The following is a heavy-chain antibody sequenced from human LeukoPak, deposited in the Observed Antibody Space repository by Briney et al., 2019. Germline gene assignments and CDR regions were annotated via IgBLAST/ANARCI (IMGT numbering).Heavy chain of an antibody. Sequence: GGSLRLSCAASGFTFSSYSMNWVRQAPGKGLEWVSYISSSSSTIYYADSVKGRFTISRDNATNSLYLQMNSLRAEDTAVYYCARERVQSRDAFDIWGQGTMVTVSS. CDR1: GFTFSSYS. V-gene: IGHV3-48*04. CDR2: ISSSSSTI. CDR3: ARERVQSRDAFDI. D-gene: IGHD2-2*01. J-gene: IGHJ3*02.